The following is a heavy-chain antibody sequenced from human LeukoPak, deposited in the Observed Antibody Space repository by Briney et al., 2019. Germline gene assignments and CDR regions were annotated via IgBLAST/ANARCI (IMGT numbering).Heavy chain of an antibody. J-gene: IGHJ4*02. Sequence: SETLSLTCAVSGGSISSSNWWSWVRQPPGKGLEWIGEIYHSGSTNYNPSLKSRVTISVDKSKNQFSLKLSSVTAADTAVYYCVSSGAGSSKDYWGQGTLVTVSS. CDR2: IYHSGST. CDR3: VSSGAGSSKDY. V-gene: IGHV4-4*02. D-gene: IGHD3-10*01. CDR1: GGSISSSNW.